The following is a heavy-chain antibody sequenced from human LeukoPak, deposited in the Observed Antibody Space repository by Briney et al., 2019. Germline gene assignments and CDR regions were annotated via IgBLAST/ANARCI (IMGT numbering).Heavy chain of an antibody. D-gene: IGHD5-18*01. CDR3: ARPARGYSYGYVVPSFDY. J-gene: IGHJ4*02. V-gene: IGHV1-69*04. CDR2: IIPILGIA. Sequence: SVKVSCKACGGTFSSYAISWVRQAPGQGLEWMGRIIPILGIANYAQKFQGRVTITADKSTSTSYMELSSLRSEDTAVYYCARPARGYSYGYVVPSFDYWGQGTLVTVSS. CDR1: GGTFSSYA.